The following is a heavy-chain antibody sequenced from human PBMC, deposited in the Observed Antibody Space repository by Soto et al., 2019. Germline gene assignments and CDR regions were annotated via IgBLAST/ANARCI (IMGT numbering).Heavy chain of an antibody. Sequence: ASETLSLTCTVSGGSISSGGYYWSWIRQHPGKGLEWIGYIYYSGSTYYNPSLKSRVTISVDTSKNQFSLKLSSVTAADTAVYYCARGGRNIVVVPATITVGSQFDYWGQGTLVTVSS. D-gene: IGHD2-2*01. CDR1: GGSISSGGYY. CDR3: ARGGRNIVVVPATITVGSQFDY. V-gene: IGHV4-31*03. CDR2: IYYSGST. J-gene: IGHJ4*02.